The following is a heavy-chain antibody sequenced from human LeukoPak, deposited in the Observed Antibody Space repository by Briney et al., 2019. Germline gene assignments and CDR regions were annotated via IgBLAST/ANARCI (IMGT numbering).Heavy chain of an antibody. CDR1: GYTFTSSD. V-gene: IGHV1-8*01. CDR2: MNPNSGNT. D-gene: IGHD3-10*01. J-gene: IGHJ4*02. Sequence: ASVKVSCKASGYTFTSSDINWVRQATGQGLEWMGWMNPNSGNTGYAQKFQGRVTMTRNTSISTAYMELSSLRSEDTAVYYCARGRYGSGTYRFDYWGQGTLVTVSS. CDR3: ARGRYGSGTYRFDY.